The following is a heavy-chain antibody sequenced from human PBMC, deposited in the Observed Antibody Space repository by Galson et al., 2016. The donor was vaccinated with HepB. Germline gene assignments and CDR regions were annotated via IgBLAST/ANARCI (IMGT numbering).Heavy chain of an antibody. CDR3: AIPHLPASYSTYFQS. J-gene: IGHJ1*01. D-gene: IGHD2-15*01. V-gene: IGHV5-51*01. CDR1: GYTFTSYW. CDR2: IYPGDSKT. Sequence: QSGAEVKKPGESLRISCQGSGYTFTSYWIGWVRQMPGKGLEWMGFIYPGDSKTRYSPSFQGQVTISADKSISTAYLQWSSLKASDTAMYYCAIPHLPASYSTYFQSWGQGTLVTVSS.